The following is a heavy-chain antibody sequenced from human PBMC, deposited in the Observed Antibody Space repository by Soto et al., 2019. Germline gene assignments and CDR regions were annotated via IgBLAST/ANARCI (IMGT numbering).Heavy chain of an antibody. Sequence: QVQLQESGPGLVKPSQTLSLTCTVSGGSISSGGYYWSWIRQHPGKGLEWIGYIYYSGSTYYNPSLKSGVTIAVNTSKNHFSLKLSSVTAADTAMYYYAREWELTAPGAFDIWRQGTMVTVSS. J-gene: IGHJ3*02. CDR2: IYYSGST. CDR1: GGSISSGGYY. D-gene: IGHD1-26*01. V-gene: IGHV4-31*03. CDR3: AREWELTAPGAFDI.